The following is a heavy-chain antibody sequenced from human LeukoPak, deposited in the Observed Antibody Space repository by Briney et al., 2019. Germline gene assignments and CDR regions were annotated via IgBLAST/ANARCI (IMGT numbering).Heavy chain of an antibody. CDR2: INPNSGGT. D-gene: IGHD2-21*02. CDR1: GYTFTGYY. CDR3: ARVYCGGDCYSYFDY. V-gene: IGHV1-2*02. J-gene: IGHJ4*02. Sequence: VASVKVSCKASGYTFTGYYMHWVRQAPGQGLEWMGWINPNSGGTNYAQKFQGRVTMTRDTSISTAYMELSRLRSDDTAVYYCARVYCGGDCYSYFDYRGQGTLVTVSS.